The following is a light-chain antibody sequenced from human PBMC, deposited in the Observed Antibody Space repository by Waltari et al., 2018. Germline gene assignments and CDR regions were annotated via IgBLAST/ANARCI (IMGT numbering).Light chain of an antibody. CDR2: SNN. CDR1: SSHIGSTP. Sequence: QSVLTQPPSASGTPGQRVTISCSGSSSHIGSTPVNWYQQRPGTAPKLPIYSNNQRPSGVPDRFSGSKSGTSAALAISVLQSEDEADYYCAAWDDSLNGRVFGGGTKLTVL. CDR3: AAWDDSLNGRV. V-gene: IGLV1-44*01. J-gene: IGLJ3*02.